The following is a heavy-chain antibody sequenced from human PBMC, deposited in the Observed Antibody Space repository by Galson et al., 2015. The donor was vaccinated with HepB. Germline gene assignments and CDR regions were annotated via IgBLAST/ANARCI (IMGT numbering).Heavy chain of an antibody. V-gene: IGHV1-69*02. CDR3: ARGRNDNDPLGDY. D-gene: IGHD3-9*01. J-gene: IGHJ4*02. CDR2: SIPILDMA. CDR1: RGTFNNFS. Sequence: SVKVSCKASRGTFNNFSINWVRQAPGQGLEWMGRSIPILDMAKYAQKFQGRVTITADKSTSTSYMELSSLRSEDTAVYYCARGRNDNDPLGDYWGQGTMVTVSS.